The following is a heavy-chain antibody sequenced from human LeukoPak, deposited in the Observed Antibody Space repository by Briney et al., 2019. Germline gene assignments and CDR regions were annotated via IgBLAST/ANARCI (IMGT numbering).Heavy chain of an antibody. D-gene: IGHD3-9*01. J-gene: IGHJ4*02. CDR3: ATIPPYWYDILTGLSAIDY. CDR1: GGTFSSYA. Sequence: SVKVSCKASGGTFSSYAISWVRQAPGQGLEWMGGIIPIFGTANYAQKFQGRVTIIADKSTSTAYMELSSLRAEDTAVYYCATIPPYWYDILTGLSAIDYWGQGTLVTVSS. V-gene: IGHV1-69*06. CDR2: IIPIFGTA.